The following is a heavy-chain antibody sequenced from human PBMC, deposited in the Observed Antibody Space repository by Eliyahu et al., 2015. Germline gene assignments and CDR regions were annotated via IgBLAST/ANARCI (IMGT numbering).Heavy chain of an antibody. Sequence: QVQLQESGPGLVKPSQTLSLTXTVSGASISSSGYYWSWIRQHPGKGLXWIGYIYXSGSAYYNPSLKSRVTISADTSKNQFSLKLSSVTAADTAVYYCARGGSSHFDYWGQGTLVTVSS. J-gene: IGHJ4*02. CDR1: GASISSSGYY. D-gene: IGHD1-26*01. V-gene: IGHV4-31*03. CDR2: IYXSGSA. CDR3: ARGGSSHFDY.